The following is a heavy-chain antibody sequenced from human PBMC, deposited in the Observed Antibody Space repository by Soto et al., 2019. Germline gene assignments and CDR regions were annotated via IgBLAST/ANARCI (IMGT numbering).Heavy chain of an antibody. CDR1: GGSISSPNFY. CDR2: IYYNGTT. Sequence: SETLSLTCTVSGGSISSPNFYWSWIRQHPGKGLEWIGHIYYNGTTYYNPTLKSRVSISVDTSKNQFSLKLSSVTAADTAVYYCARHNYGSGSPYFDYWGQGTLVTVSS. J-gene: IGHJ4*02. D-gene: IGHD3-10*01. V-gene: IGHV4-31*03. CDR3: ARHNYGSGSPYFDY.